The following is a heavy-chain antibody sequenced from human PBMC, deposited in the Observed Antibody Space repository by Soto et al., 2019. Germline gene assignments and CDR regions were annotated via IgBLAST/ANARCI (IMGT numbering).Heavy chain of an antibody. V-gene: IGHV3-21*01. J-gene: IGHJ5*02. Sequence: GALRLSCAACGFTFSSYSMNWVRQAPGKGLEWVSSISSSSSYIYYADSVKGRFTISRDNAKHSLYLQMNSLRAEDTAVYYGARDLHCSSTSCYNFWLDPWGQGTLVTVSS. CDR3: ARDLHCSSTSCYNFWLDP. CDR1: GFTFSSYS. D-gene: IGHD2-2*02. CDR2: ISSSSSYI.